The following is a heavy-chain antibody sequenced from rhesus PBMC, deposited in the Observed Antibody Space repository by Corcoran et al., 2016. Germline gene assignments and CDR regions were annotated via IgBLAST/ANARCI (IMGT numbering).Heavy chain of an antibody. CDR1: GFTFSSYG. V-gene: IGHV3S5*01. J-gene: IGHJ4*01. Sequence: EVQLVESGGGLVQPGGSLSLSCAASGFTFSSYGLSWFPQAPGKGLEWVSGIGYTGGSTYYADSVKGRFTISRDNSKSTLSLQMNSLRAEDTAVYYCAKGFRGGFDYWGQGVLVTVSS. CDR3: AKGFRGGFDY. CDR2: IGYTGGST. D-gene: IGHD2-39*02.